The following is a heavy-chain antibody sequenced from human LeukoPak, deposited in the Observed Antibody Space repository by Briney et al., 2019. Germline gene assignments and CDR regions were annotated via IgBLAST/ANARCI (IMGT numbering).Heavy chain of an antibody. CDR1: GGSVSNYY. J-gene: IGHJ3*02. D-gene: IGHD1-7*01. CDR2: ISSSGST. CDR3: ARXPNYVSXXDI. Sequence: PSETLSLTCTVSGGSVSNYYWSWIRLPAGKGLEWIGRISSSGSTYYNPSLNSRVTMSIDTSTNQFSLKLSSVTAADTAVYYCARXPNYVSXXDIWGHGTXVTV. V-gene: IGHV4-4*07.